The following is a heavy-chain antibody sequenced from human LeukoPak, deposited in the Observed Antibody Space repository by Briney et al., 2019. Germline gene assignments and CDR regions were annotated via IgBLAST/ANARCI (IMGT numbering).Heavy chain of an antibody. V-gene: IGHV1-2*02. CDR3: ARAGSQYYYGSGTQSAWFDP. Sequence: ASVKVSCKASGYTFTGYYMHWVRQAPGQGLEWMGWINPNSGGTNYAQKFQGRVTMTRDTSISTAYMELSRLRSDDTAVYYCARAGSQYYYGSGTQSAWFDPWGQGTLVTVSS. CDR2: INPNSGGT. J-gene: IGHJ5*02. CDR1: GYTFTGYY. D-gene: IGHD3-10*01.